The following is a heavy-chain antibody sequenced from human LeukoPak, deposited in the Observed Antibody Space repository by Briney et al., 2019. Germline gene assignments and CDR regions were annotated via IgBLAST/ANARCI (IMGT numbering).Heavy chain of an antibody. D-gene: IGHD1-26*01. CDR3: AKEASPYGDLGGWFDP. CDR1: GFTFGDYA. V-gene: IGHV3-23*01. J-gene: IGHJ5*02. Sequence: GGSLRLSCTASGFTFGDYAMSWFRQAPGKGLEWVSAISGSGGSTYYADSVKGRFTISRDNSKNTLYLQMNSLRAEDTAVYYCAKEASPYGDLGGWFDPWGQGTLVTVSS. CDR2: ISGSGGST.